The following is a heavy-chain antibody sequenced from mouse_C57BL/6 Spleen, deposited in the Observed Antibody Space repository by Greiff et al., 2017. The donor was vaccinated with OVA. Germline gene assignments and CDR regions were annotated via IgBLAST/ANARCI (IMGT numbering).Heavy chain of an antibody. Sequence: VKQSCTASGYTFTSYWMHWVKQRPGRGPEWIGRIDPNSGGTNYNEKSKRKATLTVDNPTSTAYMKLSSLTSENSAVYYCARLSYYYGSSYADYWGQGTTLTVSS. CDR1: GYTFTSYW. D-gene: IGHD1-1*01. J-gene: IGHJ2*01. CDR3: ARLSYYYGSSYADY. V-gene: IGHV1-72*01. CDR2: IDPNSGGT.